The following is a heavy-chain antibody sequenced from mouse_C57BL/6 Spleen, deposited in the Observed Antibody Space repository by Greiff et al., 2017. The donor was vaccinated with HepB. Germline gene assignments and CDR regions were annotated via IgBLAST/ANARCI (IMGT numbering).Heavy chain of an antibody. CDR1: GYTFTSYW. J-gene: IGHJ2*01. CDR3: AGYGNY. Sequence: QVQLQQSGAELVKPGASVKLSCKASGYTFTSYWMQWVKQRPGQGLEWIGEIDPSDSYTNYNQKFKGKATLTVDTSSCTAYMQLSSLTSEDSAVYYCAGYGNYWGQGTTLTVSS. D-gene: IGHD2-10*02. V-gene: IGHV1-50*01. CDR2: IDPSDSYT.